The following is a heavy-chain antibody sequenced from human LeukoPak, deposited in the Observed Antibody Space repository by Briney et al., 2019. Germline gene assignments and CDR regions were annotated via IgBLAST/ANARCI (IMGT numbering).Heavy chain of an antibody. J-gene: IGHJ5*02. D-gene: IGHD1-26*01. CDR3: ARESYSGSYYRFDP. V-gene: IGHV4-4*07. CDR2: IYTSGSP. CDR1: GXSISSYY. Sequence: KSSETLSLTCTVSGXSISSYYWSWIRQPAGKGLEWIGRIYTSGSPIYNPSLKSRVTMSVDTSKNQFSLKLSSVTAADTAVYYCARESYSGSYYRFDPWGQGTLVTVSS.